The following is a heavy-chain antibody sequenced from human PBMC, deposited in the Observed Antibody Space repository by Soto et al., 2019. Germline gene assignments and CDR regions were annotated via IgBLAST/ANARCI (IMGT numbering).Heavy chain of an antibody. Sequence: SVKVSCKASGGTFSSYAISWVRQAPGQGLEWMGGIIPIFGTANYAQKFQGRVTITADESTSTAYMELSSLRSEDTAVYYCARDGYNSVAGHAGPFDIWGQGTMVTVSS. D-gene: IGHD5-12*01. CDR3: ARDGYNSVAGHAGPFDI. CDR2: IIPIFGTA. V-gene: IGHV1-69*13. CDR1: GGTFSSYA. J-gene: IGHJ3*02.